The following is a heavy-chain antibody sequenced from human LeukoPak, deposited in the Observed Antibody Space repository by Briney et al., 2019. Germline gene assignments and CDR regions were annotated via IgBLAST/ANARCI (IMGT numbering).Heavy chain of an antibody. J-gene: IGHJ4*02. Sequence: PGGSLRLSCAASGFTFSVYSMNWVRQPPGKGLEWVSSLSSSSNYTYYADSVKGRFTISRDNAKNSLYLQMNSLRAEDTAVYYCAKVAAPGYYFDYWGQGTLVTVSS. D-gene: IGHD6-13*01. CDR2: LSSSSNYT. CDR1: GFTFSVYS. CDR3: AKVAAPGYYFDY. V-gene: IGHV3-21*01.